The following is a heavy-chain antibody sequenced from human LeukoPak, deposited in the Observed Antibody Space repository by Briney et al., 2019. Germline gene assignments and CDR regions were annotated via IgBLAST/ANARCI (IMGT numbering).Heavy chain of an antibody. Sequence: PGGTLRLSCAASGFTFSSYGMSWVRQAPGKGLEWVSAISGSGGSTYYADSVKGRFTISRDNSKNTLYLQMNSLRAEDTAVYYCAKEAIFGVVITPYYFDYWGQGTLVTVSS. CDR1: GFTFSSYG. D-gene: IGHD3-3*01. CDR3: AKEAIFGVVITPYYFDY. CDR2: ISGSGGST. V-gene: IGHV3-23*01. J-gene: IGHJ4*02.